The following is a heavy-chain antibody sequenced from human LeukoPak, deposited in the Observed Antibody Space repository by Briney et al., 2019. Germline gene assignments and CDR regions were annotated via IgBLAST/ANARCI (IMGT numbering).Heavy chain of an antibody. J-gene: IGHJ4*02. CDR1: GFTFSSYV. V-gene: IGHV3-23*01. CDR3: AKSRVGYDY. D-gene: IGHD5-12*01. CDR2: ISGGGGDT. Sequence: GGSLRLSCAASGFTFSSYVMSWVRQAPGKGLDWASAISGGGGDTYYADSVKGRFTISRDNSKNTLYLQMNSLRAEDTAVYYCAKSRVGYDYWGPGTLVTVSS.